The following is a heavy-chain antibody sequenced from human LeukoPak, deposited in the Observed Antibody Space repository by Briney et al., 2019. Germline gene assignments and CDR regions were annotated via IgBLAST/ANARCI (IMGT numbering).Heavy chain of an antibody. CDR2: INHSGST. CDR3: ARLHLVSSGWYPMADS. CDR1: GGSFSGYY. D-gene: IGHD6-19*01. Sequence: QSSETLSLTCAVYGGSFSGYYWSWIRQPPGKGLEWTGEINHSGSTNYTPSLKSRVTISVDTSKNQFSLKLSSVTAADTAVYYCARLHLVSSGWYPMADSWGQGTLVTVSS. V-gene: IGHV4-34*01. J-gene: IGHJ4*02.